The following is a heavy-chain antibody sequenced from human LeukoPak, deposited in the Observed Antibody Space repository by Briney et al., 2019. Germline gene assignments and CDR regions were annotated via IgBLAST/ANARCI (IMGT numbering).Heavy chain of an antibody. CDR3: ARNVLLWSRDPSAGWFDP. CDR2: ISAYNGNT. D-gene: IGHD3-10*01. V-gene: IGHV1-18*01. CDR1: GYTFTSYG. Sequence: ASVKVSCKASGYTFTSYGISWVRQAPGQGLEWMGWISAYNGNTNYAQKLQGRVTMTTDTSTSTAYMELRSLRSDDTAVYYCARNVLLWSRDPSAGWFDPWGQGTLVTVSS. J-gene: IGHJ5*02.